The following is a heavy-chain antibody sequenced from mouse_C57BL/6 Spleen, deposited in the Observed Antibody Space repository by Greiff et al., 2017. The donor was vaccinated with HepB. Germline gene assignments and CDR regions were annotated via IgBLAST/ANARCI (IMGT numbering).Heavy chain of an antibody. CDR2: IRNKANGYTT. CDR3: ARSPANWVFDY. V-gene: IGHV7-3*01. CDR1: GFTFTDYY. D-gene: IGHD4-1*01. J-gene: IGHJ2*01. Sequence: EVQVVESGGGLVQPGGSLSLSCAASGFTFTDYYMSWVRQPPGKALEWLGFIRNKANGYTTEYSASVQGRFTISRDNSQSILYLQMNALRAEDSATYYCARSPANWVFDYWGQGTTLTVSS.